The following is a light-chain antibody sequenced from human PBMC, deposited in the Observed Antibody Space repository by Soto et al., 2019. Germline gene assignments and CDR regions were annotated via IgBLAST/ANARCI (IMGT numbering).Light chain of an antibody. CDR3: QQYGSSGT. CDR2: GAS. V-gene: IGKV3-20*01. J-gene: IGKJ1*01. CDR1: QSVSNNH. Sequence: IVLTQSPGTLCLSLVERSPLSLRASQSVSNNHLAWYQQKPGQAPRLLIYGASNRATGIPDRFSGSGSGTDFTLTISRLEPEDFAVYYCQQYGSSGTFGQGTKVDIK.